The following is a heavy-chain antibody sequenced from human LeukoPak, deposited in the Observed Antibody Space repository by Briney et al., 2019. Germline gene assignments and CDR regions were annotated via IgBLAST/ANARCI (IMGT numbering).Heavy chain of an antibody. Sequence: GGSLRLSCAASGFTFSSYAMSWVRQAPGKGLEWVSAISGSGGSTYYADSVKGRFTISRDNSKNTLYLQMNSLRAEDTAVYCCAKGGCSGGSCYSLFDYWGQGTLVTVSS. J-gene: IGHJ4*02. CDR2: ISGSGGST. V-gene: IGHV3-23*01. CDR1: GFTFSSYA. D-gene: IGHD2-15*01. CDR3: AKGGCSGGSCYSLFDY.